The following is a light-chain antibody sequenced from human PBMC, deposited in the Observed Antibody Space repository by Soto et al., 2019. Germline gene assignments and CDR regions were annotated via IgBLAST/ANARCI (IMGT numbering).Light chain of an antibody. CDR2: GIS. CDR1: QSVTNSF. V-gene: IGKV3-20*01. CDR3: QQYSTLPHT. J-gene: IGKJ2*01. Sequence: ESVLTQSPGTLSLSPGERATLSCRASQSVTNSFFAWYQQRPGQAPSLLIYGISNRATGISDRFSGSGSGTDFTLTISRLEPEDFVVYYCQQYSTLPHTFGQGTKLEVK.